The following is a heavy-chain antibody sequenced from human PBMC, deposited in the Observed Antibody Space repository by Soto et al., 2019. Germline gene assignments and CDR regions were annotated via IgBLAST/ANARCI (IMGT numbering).Heavy chain of an antibody. CDR3: ARDWAAAGPFDY. Sequence: SATLSLTCAVSGGSISSGGYSWSWIRQPPGKGLEWIGYIYHSGSTYYNPSLKSRVTISVDTSKNQFSLKLSSVTAADTAVYYCARDWAAAGPFDYWGQGTLVTVSS. CDR1: GGSISSGGYS. J-gene: IGHJ4*02. D-gene: IGHD6-13*01. V-gene: IGHV4-30-2*05. CDR2: IYHSGST.